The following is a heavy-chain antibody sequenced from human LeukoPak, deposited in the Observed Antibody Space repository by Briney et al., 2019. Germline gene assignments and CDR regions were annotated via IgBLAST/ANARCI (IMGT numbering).Heavy chain of an antibody. CDR3: ARRDTSGSYYNPGVAFDI. V-gene: IGHV5-51*01. CDR1: GYSFTSYW. J-gene: IGHJ3*02. Sequence: GESLKISCKGSGYSFTSYWIGWVRQMPGKGLEWMGIIYPGDSDTRYSPSFQGQVTISADKSISTAYLQWSSLKASDTAMYYCARRDTSGSYYNPGVAFDIWGQGTMVTVSS. D-gene: IGHD3-10*01. CDR2: IYPGDSDT.